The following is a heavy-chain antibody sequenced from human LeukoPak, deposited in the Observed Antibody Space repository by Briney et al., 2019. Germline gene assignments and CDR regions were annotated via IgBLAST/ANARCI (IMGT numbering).Heavy chain of an antibody. V-gene: IGHV4-39*07. CDR2: INHSGST. D-gene: IGHD3-3*01. CDR3: ARGGNDFWSGYYRVFHY. Sequence: SETLSLSCTVSGGSISSSSYYWSWIRRPPGKGLEWIGEINHSGSTNYNPSLKSRVTISVDTSKNQFSLKLSSVTAADTAVYYCARGGNDFWSGYYRVFHYWGQGTLVTVSS. J-gene: IGHJ4*02. CDR1: GGSISSSSYY.